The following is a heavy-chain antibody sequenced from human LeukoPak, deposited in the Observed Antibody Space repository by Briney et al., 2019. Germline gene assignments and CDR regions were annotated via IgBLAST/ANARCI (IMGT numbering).Heavy chain of an antibody. V-gene: IGHV3-23*01. Sequence: GGSLRLSCATSQFNFNKFGMSWVRQAPGKGLEWVSSISGNGGSTQYADSVQGRFTISRDNSKNTLYLQMNSLRAEDTAVYYCAKAIVLMVYAIDYWGQGTLVTVSS. CDR3: AKAIVLMVYAIDY. J-gene: IGHJ4*02. D-gene: IGHD2-8*01. CDR2: ISGNGGST. CDR1: QFNFNKFG.